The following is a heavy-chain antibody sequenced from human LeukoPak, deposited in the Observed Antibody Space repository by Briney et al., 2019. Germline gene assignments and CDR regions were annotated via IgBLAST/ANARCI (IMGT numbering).Heavy chain of an antibody. J-gene: IGHJ4*02. D-gene: IGHD3-10*01. CDR2: VYTSGST. V-gene: IGHV4-61*02. Sequence: SQTLSLTCTVSGGSIRSGSYYWSWIRQAAGKGLEWVGRVYTSGSTNYNPSLESRVTISVDTSKNQFSLNLSSVTAADTAVYYCAGGVTIVRGTSKHFDYWGQGTLVTVSS. CDR3: AGGVTIVRGTSKHFDY. CDR1: GGSIRSGSYY.